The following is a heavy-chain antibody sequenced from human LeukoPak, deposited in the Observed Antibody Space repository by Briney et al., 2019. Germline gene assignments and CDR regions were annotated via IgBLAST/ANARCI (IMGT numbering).Heavy chain of an antibody. Sequence: PVGSQRLSCAASGFTFSSYSMNSIRQAPGQGLEWVSAISGSGGSTYYADSVKGRFTISRDNSKNTLYLQMNSLRAEDTAVYYCARVPPWHPIPLDPWGQGTLVTVSS. J-gene: IGHJ5*02. CDR2: ISGSGGST. CDR1: GFTFSSYS. V-gene: IGHV3-23*01. CDR3: ARVPPWHPIPLDP.